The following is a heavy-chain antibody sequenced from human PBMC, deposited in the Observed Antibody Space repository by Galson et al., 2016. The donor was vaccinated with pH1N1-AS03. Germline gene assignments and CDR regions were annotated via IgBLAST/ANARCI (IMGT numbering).Heavy chain of an antibody. Sequence: SVKVSCKASGGTFSSFATSWVRQAPGQGLEWMGGIIPIFGTPNYAQKFQGRVTITADKSTFTAYMELSGLRSEDTAVYYCARPRGWSGHDAFDIWGQGTMVTVSS. CDR2: IIPIFGTP. V-gene: IGHV1-69*06. J-gene: IGHJ3*02. CDR1: GGTFSSFA. D-gene: IGHD3-3*01. CDR3: ARPRGWSGHDAFDI.